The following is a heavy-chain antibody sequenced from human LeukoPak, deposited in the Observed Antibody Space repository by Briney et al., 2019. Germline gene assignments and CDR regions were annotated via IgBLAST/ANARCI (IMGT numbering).Heavy chain of an antibody. CDR2: IIPIFGTA. Sequence: SVKVSCKASGGTFSSYTISWVRQAPGQGLEWMGGIIPIFGTANYAQKFQGRVTITADESTSTAYMELSSLRSEDTAVYYCARDRATVTTGYYYYMDVWGKGTTVTVSS. J-gene: IGHJ6*03. V-gene: IGHV1-69*13. D-gene: IGHD4-11*01. CDR1: GGTFSSYT. CDR3: ARDRATVTTGYYYYMDV.